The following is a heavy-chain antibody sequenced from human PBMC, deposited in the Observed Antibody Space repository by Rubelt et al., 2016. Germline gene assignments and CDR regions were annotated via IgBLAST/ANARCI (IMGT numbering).Heavy chain of an antibody. V-gene: IGHV1-3*01. CDR3: ARYYYDSSGYVYFDY. J-gene: IGHJ4*02. Sequence: QVQLVQSGAEVKKPGASVKVSCKASGYTFTSYAMHWVRQAPGQRLEWMGWINAGNGNTKNSQKFQGRGTITRDTSASTAYMELSSLRSEDTAVYYCARYYYDSSGYVYFDYWGQGTLVTVSS. CDR1: GYTFTSYA. D-gene: IGHD3-22*01. CDR2: INAGNGNT.